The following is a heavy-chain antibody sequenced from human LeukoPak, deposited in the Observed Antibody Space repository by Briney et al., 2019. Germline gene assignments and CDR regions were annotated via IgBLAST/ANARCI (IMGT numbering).Heavy chain of an antibody. CDR1: GGSFSDYY. J-gene: IGHJ2*01. D-gene: IGHD2-21*02. V-gene: IGHV4-34*01. CDR3: ASCSDNCYLRYFDL. Sequence: PSETLSLTCAVYGGSFSDYYWSWIRQPPGRGLEWDGAINHSRSTNYNPSLKSRVTISVDTSKNQFSLKLSSVTAADTAVYYCASCSDNCYLRYFDLWGRGTLVTVYS. CDR2: INHSRST.